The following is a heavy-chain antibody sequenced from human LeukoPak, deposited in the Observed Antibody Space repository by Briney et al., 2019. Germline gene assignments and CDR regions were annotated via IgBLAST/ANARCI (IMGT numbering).Heavy chain of an antibody. V-gene: IGHV3-48*03. D-gene: IGHD3-22*01. CDR2: ISSSGSTI. Sequence: GGSLRLSCAASGFTFSSYEMNRVRQAPGKGLEWVSYISSSGSTIYYADSVKGRFTISRDNAKNSLYLQMNSLRAEDTAVYYCARERYYYDSSGYYYFDYYGMDVWGQGTTVTVSS. J-gene: IGHJ6*02. CDR3: ARERYYYDSSGYYYFDYYGMDV. CDR1: GFTFSSYE.